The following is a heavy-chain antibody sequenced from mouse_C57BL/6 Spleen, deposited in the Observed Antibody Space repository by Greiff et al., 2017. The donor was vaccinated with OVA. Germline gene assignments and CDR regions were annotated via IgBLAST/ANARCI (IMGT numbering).Heavy chain of an antibody. Sequence: EVKLQESGPELVKPGPSVKISCKASGYSFTDYNMNWVKQSNGKSLEWIGVINPNYGTTSYNQKFKGKATLTVDQSSSTAYMQLNSLTSEDSAVDYGARKDSNYLYYAMDYWGQGTSVTVSS. J-gene: IGHJ4*01. V-gene: IGHV1-39*01. CDR1: GYSFTDYN. D-gene: IGHD2-5*01. CDR2: INPNYGTT. CDR3: ARKDSNYLYYAMDY.